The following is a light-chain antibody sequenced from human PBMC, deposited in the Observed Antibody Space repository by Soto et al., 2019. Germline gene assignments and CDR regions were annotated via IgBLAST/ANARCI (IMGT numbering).Light chain of an antibody. CDR3: QSYDSSLSGSYV. Sequence: QSVLTQPPSVSGAPGQRVTISCTGSSSNIGAGYDVHWYQRLPGTAPKVIIYNNNNRPSGVPDRFSGSKSGTSASLSITGLQAEDEADYYCQSYDSSLSGSYVFGTGTKVNVL. CDR2: NNN. CDR1: SSNIGAGYD. J-gene: IGLJ1*01. V-gene: IGLV1-40*01.